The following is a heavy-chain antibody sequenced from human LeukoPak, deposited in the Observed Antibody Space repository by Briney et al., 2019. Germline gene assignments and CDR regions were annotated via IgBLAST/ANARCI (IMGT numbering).Heavy chain of an antibody. CDR2: ISGSGDYT. V-gene: IGHV3-23*01. D-gene: IGHD3-22*01. CDR1: GFTFSSYA. J-gene: IGHJ4*02. Sequence: GGSLRLSCAASGFTFSSYAMSWVRQAPGKGLEWVSGISGSGDYTYYADSVKGRFTISRDNSKNTLYVQVNSLGTEDTAAYYCAKGSYYDSSGSFYFDYWGQGTLVTVSS. CDR3: AKGSYYDSSGSFYFDY.